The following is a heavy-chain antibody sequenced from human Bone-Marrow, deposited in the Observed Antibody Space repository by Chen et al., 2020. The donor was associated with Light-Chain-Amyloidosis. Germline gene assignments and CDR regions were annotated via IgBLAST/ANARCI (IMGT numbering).Heavy chain of an antibody. D-gene: IGHD5-12*01. Sequence: NYWIGWVRQMPGKGLEWMGVIYPDDSDARYSPSFEGQVTISADKSITTVYLQWRSLKASDTAMYYCARRRDGYNFDYWGQGTLVAVSS. V-gene: IGHV5-51*01. CDR3: ARRRDGYNFDY. CDR2: IYPDDSDA. J-gene: IGHJ4*02. CDR1: NYW.